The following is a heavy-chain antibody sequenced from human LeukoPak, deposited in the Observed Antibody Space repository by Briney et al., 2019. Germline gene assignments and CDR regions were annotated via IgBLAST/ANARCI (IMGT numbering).Heavy chain of an antibody. D-gene: IGHD3-10*01. Sequence: SETLSLTCTVSGGSISSYYWSWIRQPAGKGLEWIGRIYTNGSTNYNPSLKSRVTMSVDTSKNQFSLKLSSVTAADTAVYYCARDYGSGSYYRRLFAFDIWGQGTMVTVSS. CDR2: IYTNGST. V-gene: IGHV4-4*07. J-gene: IGHJ3*02. CDR3: ARDYGSGSYYRRLFAFDI. CDR1: GGSISSYY.